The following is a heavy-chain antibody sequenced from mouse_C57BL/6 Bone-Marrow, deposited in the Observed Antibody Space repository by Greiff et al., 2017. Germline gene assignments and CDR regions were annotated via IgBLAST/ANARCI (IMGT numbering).Heavy chain of an antibody. CDR3: ARSPNWDLYYFDY. CDR2: IYPGGGYT. CDR1: GYTFTNYW. D-gene: IGHD4-1*01. V-gene: IGHV1-63*01. Sequence: QVQLQQSGAELVRPGTSVKMSCKASGYTFTNYWIGWAKQRPGHGLEWIGDIYPGGGYTNYNEKFKGKATLTADKSSSTAYMQFSSLTSEDSAIYYCARSPNWDLYYFDYWGQGTTLTVSS. J-gene: IGHJ2*01.